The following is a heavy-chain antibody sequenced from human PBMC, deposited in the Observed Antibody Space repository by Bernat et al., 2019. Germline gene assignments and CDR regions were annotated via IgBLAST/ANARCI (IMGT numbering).Heavy chain of an antibody. CDR2: IYYSGST. CDR3: ARHPLPCSGGSCYPITDY. J-gene: IGHJ4*02. CDR1: GGSISSSSYY. D-gene: IGHD2-15*01. V-gene: IGHV4-39*01. Sequence: QLQLQESGPGLVKPSETLSLTCTVSGGSISSSSYYWGWIRQPPGKGLEWIGSIYYSGSTYYNPSLKSRVTISVDTSKNQFSLKLSSVTAADTAVYYCARHPLPCSGGSCYPITDYWGQGTLVTVSS.